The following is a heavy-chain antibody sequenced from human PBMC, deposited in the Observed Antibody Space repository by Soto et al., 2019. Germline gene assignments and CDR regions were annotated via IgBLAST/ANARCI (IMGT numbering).Heavy chain of an antibody. CDR1: GGSISSTNYY. J-gene: IGHJ4*02. Sequence: QLQLQESGPGLVKPSETLSLTCTVSGGSISSTNYYWGWIHQPPGKGLEWIGSIYYSGSTYYNPSPKRRVTISVDTSKYQFSLKLSSVTAADTAMYSCARLSPNSGSDMDYCGQGTLVTVSS. V-gene: IGHV4-39*01. CDR3: ARLSPNSGSDMDY. CDR2: IYYSGST. D-gene: IGHD1-26*01.